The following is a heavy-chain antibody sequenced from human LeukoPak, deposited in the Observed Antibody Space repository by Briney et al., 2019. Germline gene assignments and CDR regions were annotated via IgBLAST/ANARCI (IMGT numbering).Heavy chain of an antibody. CDR2: INPSGGST. CDR1: GYTFTSYY. Sequence: ASVKVSCKASGYTFTSYYMHWVRQAPGQGHEWMGIINPSGGSTGYAQKFQGRVTMTRDTSTSTVYMELSSLRSEDTAVYYCARAYCGGDCYSGPHFDYWGQGTLVTVSS. CDR3: ARAYCGGDCYSGPHFDY. J-gene: IGHJ4*02. D-gene: IGHD2-21*02. V-gene: IGHV1-46*01.